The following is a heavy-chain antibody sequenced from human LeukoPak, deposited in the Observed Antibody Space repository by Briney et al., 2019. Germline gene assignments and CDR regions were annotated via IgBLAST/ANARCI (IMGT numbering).Heavy chain of an antibody. CDR1: GYTLTELS. Sequence: ASVKVSCKVSGYTLTELSMHWVRQAPGKGLEWMGGFDPEDGETIYAQKFQGRVTMTEDTSTDTAYMELSSLRSEDTAVYYCATAPYSYGYATLVYWGRGTLVTVSS. D-gene: IGHD5-18*01. J-gene: IGHJ4*02. V-gene: IGHV1-24*01. CDR3: ATAPYSYGYATLVY. CDR2: FDPEDGET.